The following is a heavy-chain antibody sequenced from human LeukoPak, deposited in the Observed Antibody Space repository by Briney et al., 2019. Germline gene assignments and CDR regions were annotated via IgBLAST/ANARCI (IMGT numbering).Heavy chain of an antibody. Sequence: GGSLRLSCAASGFTFDDYTMHWVRQAPGKGLEWGSVISWDGGSTYYADSVKGRFTISRDNSKNSLYLQMNSLRTEDTALYFCAKDHYYGSGSYSRWVYFDYWGQGTLVTVSS. D-gene: IGHD3-10*01. J-gene: IGHJ4*02. V-gene: IGHV3-43*01. CDR1: GFTFDDYT. CDR3: AKDHYYGSGSYSRWVYFDY. CDR2: ISWDGGST.